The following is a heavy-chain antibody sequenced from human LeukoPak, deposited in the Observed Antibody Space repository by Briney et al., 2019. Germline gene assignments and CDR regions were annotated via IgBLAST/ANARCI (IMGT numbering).Heavy chain of an antibody. D-gene: IGHD5-24*01. V-gene: IGHV5-51*01. J-gene: IGHJ3*02. Sequence: GESLKISCKGSGYSFTSYWIGWVRQMPGEGLEWMGIIYPGNSDTRYSPSFQGQVTISVDKSISTAYLQWSSLKASDTAMYYCARRYGYNYRSDAFDIWGQGTMVTVSS. CDR3: ARRYGYNYRSDAFDI. CDR2: IYPGNSDT. CDR1: GYSFTSYW.